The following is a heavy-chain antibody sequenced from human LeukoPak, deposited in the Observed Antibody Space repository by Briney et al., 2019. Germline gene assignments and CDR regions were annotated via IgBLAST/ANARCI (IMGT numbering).Heavy chain of an antibody. CDR3: AKVKYGDYGGGYFDY. V-gene: IGHV3-9*01. J-gene: IGHJ4*02. CDR2: ISWNSGSI. Sequence: QSGRSLRLSCAASGFTFDDYAMHWVRQAPGKGLEWVSGISWNSGSIGYADSVKGRFTISRDNAKNSLYLQMNSLRAEDTALYYCAKVKYGDYGGGYFDYWGQGTLVTVSS. D-gene: IGHD4-17*01. CDR1: GFTFDDYA.